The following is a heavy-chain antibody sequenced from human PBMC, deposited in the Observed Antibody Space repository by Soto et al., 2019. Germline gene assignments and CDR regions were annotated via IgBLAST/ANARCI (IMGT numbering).Heavy chain of an antibody. V-gene: IGHV3-23*01. CDR2: ISGSGGST. J-gene: IGHJ4*02. CDR1: GFTFSSYA. CDR3: VKATYSSGWYHDY. Sequence: EVQLLESGGGLVQPGGSLRLSCAASGFTFSSYAMSWVRQAPGKGLEWVSAISGSGGSTYYADSVKGRFTISRDNSKNTLYLQMNSLRAEDTAVYYCVKATYSSGWYHDYWGQGTLVTVSS. D-gene: IGHD6-19*01.